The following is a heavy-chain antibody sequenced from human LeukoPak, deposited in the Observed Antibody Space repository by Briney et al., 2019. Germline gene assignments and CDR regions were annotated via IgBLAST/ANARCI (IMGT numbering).Heavy chain of an antibody. J-gene: IGHJ4*02. D-gene: IGHD2-15*01. CDR1: GDTFIPYT. CDR3: ARDHCSPGTCLGGH. V-gene: IGHV1-69*04. Sequence: SVKVSCKASGDTFIPYTFSWVRQAPGQGLEWIGRIIPSLDVSNYSQKFQGRVTLSADKDTTTTYMELTSLRSEDTAIYYCARDHCSPGTCLGGHWGQGTLVTVSS. CDR2: IIPSLDVS.